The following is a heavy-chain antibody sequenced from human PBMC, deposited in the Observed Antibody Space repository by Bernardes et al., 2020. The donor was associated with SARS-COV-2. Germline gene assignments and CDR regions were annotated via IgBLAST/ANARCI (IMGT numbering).Heavy chain of an antibody. CDR2: LYSGGRT. CDR1: GFTVRSTY. D-gene: IGHD3-10*01. V-gene: IGHV3-66*01. CDR3: ARVYGSGRFDY. J-gene: IGHJ4*02. Sequence: GGSLLLSCAASGFTVRSTYMTWVRQAPGPGLAWVSILYSGGRTYYADSVKGRFTMSRDNSKSTLYLQMNSLRAEDTAVYYCARVYGSGRFDYWGQGNLVTVSS.